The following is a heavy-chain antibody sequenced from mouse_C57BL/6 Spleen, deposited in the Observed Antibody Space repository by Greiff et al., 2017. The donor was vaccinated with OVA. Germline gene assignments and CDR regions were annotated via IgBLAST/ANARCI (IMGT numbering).Heavy chain of an antibody. CDR2: IDPSDSYT. CDR3: ARRGSSFFAY. D-gene: IGHD1-1*01. CDR1: GYTFTSYW. V-gene: IGHV1-50*01. J-gene: IGHJ3*01. Sequence: VQLQQPGAELVRPGASVKLSCKASGYTFTSYWMQWVKQRPGPGLEWIGEIDPSDSYTNYNQKFKGKATLTVDTSSSTAYMQLSSLTSEDSAVYYCARRGSSFFAYWGQGTLVTVSA.